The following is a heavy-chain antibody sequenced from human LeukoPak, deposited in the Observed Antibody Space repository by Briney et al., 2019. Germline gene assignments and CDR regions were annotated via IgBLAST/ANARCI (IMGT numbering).Heavy chain of an antibody. J-gene: IGHJ4*02. V-gene: IGHV3-21*01. CDR1: GFTFSSYS. Sequence: PGGSLRLSCAASGFTFSSYSMNWVRQAPGKGLEWVSSISSSSSYIYYADSVRGRFTISRDNAKNSLYLQMNSLRAEDTAVYYCARVRKSYFDYWGQGTLVTVSS. CDR2: ISSSSSYI. CDR3: ARVRKSYFDY.